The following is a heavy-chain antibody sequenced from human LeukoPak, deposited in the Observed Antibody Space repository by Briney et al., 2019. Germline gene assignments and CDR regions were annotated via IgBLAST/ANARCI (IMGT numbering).Heavy chain of an antibody. Sequence: SVKVSCKASGYTFTRYGISWVRQAPGQRLEWMGWISAYNGHTNYTQKLQGRVTMTTDTSTSTAYMELRSLRSDDTAVYFCVRDGHRLYDYYYYYMDVWGKGTTVTVSS. CDR3: VRDGHRLYDYYYYYMDV. J-gene: IGHJ6*03. CDR2: ISAYNGHT. V-gene: IGHV1-18*01. D-gene: IGHD2-2*02. CDR1: GYTFTRYG.